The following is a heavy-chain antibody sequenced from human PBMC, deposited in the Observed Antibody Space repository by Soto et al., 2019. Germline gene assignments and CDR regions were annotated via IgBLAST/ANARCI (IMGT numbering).Heavy chain of an antibody. V-gene: IGHV1-18*04. CDR2: ISAYNGNT. D-gene: IGHD2-2*01. Sequence: SVKVSCKASGYTFTSYGISWVRQAPGQGLEWMGWISAYNGNTNYAQKLQGIVTMTTDTSTSTAYMELRSLRSDDTAVYYCARACSSTSCQDGMDVWGQGTTVTVSS. CDR3: ARACSSTSCQDGMDV. CDR1: GYTFTSYG. J-gene: IGHJ6*02.